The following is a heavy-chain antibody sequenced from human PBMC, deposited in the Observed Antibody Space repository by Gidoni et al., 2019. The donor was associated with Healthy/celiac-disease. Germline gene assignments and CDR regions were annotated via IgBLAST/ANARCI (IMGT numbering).Heavy chain of an antibody. Sequence: QVQLVQSGAEVKKPGASVKVSCKASGYTFTSYYMHWVRQAPGQGLEWMGIINPSGGSTSYAQKFQGRVTMTRDTSTSTVYMELSSLRSEDTAVYYCASSLDLDYGDYAGAFDIWGQGTMVTVSS. CDR1: GYTFTSYY. D-gene: IGHD4-17*01. J-gene: IGHJ3*02. V-gene: IGHV1-46*03. CDR2: INPSGGST. CDR3: ASSLDLDYGDYAGAFDI.